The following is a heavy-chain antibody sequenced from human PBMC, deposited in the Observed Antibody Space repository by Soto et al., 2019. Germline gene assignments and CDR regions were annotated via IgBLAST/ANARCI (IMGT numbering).Heavy chain of an antibody. V-gene: IGHV4-34*01. J-gene: IGHJ4*02. CDR2: SNHSGST. CDR3: ARGLRWLQGGFDD. D-gene: IGHD5-12*01. Sequence: QLQLQQWGAGLVKPSETLSLTCAAYGGSFRGYYWSWIRPPPGKGREWIGESNHSGSTHYTPSLMSRVPISVDTSNNQYSLQLSPLAAALTDVYDCARGLRWLQGGFDDRGQGTLVTVS. CDR1: GGSFRGYY.